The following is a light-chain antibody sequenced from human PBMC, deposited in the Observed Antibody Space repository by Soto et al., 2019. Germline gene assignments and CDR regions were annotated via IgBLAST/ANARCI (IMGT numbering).Light chain of an antibody. CDR3: HQYGASPRT. CDR1: QSVSTTY. CDR2: GTS. V-gene: IGKV3-20*01. Sequence: EIVLTQSPGTLSLSPGERATLSCRASQSVSTTYFAWYQQKPGQAPRLLIYGTSRRATSIPDRFSGSGSGTDFTLTISRLEPEDFAVYYCHQYGASPRTFGQGTRVEVK. J-gene: IGKJ1*01.